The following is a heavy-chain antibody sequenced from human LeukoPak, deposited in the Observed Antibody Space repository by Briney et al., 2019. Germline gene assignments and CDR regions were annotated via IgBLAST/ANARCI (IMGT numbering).Heavy chain of an antibody. Sequence: SETLSLTCTVSGGSISSDNYYWSWIRQHPGKGLEWIGYIYYSGSAYYSPSLKSRVTISVDTSKNQFSLKLSSVTAADTAVYYCASTRITMIKGAFDIWGQGTMVTVSS. CDR2: IYYSGSA. CDR1: GGSISSDNYY. J-gene: IGHJ3*02. CDR3: ASTRITMIKGAFDI. D-gene: IGHD3-22*01. V-gene: IGHV4-31*03.